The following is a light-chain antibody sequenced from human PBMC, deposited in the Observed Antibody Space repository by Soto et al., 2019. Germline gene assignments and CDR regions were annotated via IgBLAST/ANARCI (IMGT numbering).Light chain of an antibody. CDR2: EVS. CDR1: NSDVGSYNL. CDR3: CSYAGSSTYV. J-gene: IGLJ1*01. Sequence: QSVLTQPASVSGSPGQSITISCTGTNSDVGSYNLVSWYQQHPGKAPTVMIYEVSKRPSGVPNRFSGSKSGNTASLTISGLQAEDEADYYCCSYAGSSTYVFGTGTKVTVL. V-gene: IGLV2-23*02.